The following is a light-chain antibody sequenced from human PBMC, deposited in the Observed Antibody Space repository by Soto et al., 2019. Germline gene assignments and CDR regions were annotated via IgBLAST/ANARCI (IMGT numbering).Light chain of an antibody. J-gene: IGKJ1*01. CDR3: QQYYSTPT. V-gene: IGKV4-1*01. Sequence: DIVMTQSPDSLAVSLGERATINCKSSQSLLYSSNNKNYLAWYQQKPGQPPKLLIYWTSTRESGVPDRFSGSGSGTDFTLTISSLQAEDMAVYYCQQYYSTPTFGQGTKVEIK. CDR1: QSLLYSSNNKNY. CDR2: WTS.